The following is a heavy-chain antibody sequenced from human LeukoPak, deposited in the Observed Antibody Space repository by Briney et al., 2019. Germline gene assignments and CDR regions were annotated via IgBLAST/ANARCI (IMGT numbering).Heavy chain of an antibody. V-gene: IGHV3-30*02. D-gene: IGHD2-2*01. Sequence: GGSLRLSCAASGFTFSSYGMHWVRQTPGKGLEWVAFINYDGSKQYYADSVKGRFSISRDSAKNTLYLQMNSLRGEDTAVYYCAKDEVIPSYYYIDVWGKGTTVTVSS. J-gene: IGHJ6*03. CDR3: AKDEVIPSYYYIDV. CDR1: GFTFSSYG. CDR2: INYDGSKQ.